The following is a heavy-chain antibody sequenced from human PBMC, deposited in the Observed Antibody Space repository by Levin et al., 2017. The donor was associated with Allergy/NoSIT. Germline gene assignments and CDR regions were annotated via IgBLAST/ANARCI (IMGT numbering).Heavy chain of an antibody. V-gene: IGHV3-74*01. D-gene: IGHD3-3*01. CDR3: AREEDFWSGYYTIGAFDI. J-gene: IGHJ3*02. CDR1: GFTFSSYW. CDR2: INSDGSST. Sequence: SCAASGFTFSSYWMHWVRQAPGKGLVWVSRINSDGSSTSYADSVKGRFTISRDNAKNTLYLQMNSLRAEDTAVYYCAREEDFWSGYYTIGAFDIWGQGTMVTVSS.